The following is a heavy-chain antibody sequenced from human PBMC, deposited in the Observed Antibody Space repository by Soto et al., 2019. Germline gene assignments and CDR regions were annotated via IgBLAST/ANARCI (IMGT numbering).Heavy chain of an antibody. D-gene: IGHD2-2*02. CDR3: ARGYRAYCSSSSCYNARWFDP. CDR2: INHGGST. CDR1: GGSFSGYY. Sequence: SETLSLTCAVYGGSFSGYYWSWIRQPPGKGLEWIGEINHGGSTNYNPSLKSRVTISVDTSKNQFSLKLSSVTAADTAVYYCARGYRAYCSSSSCYNARWFDPWGQGTLVTVS. V-gene: IGHV4-34*01. J-gene: IGHJ5*02.